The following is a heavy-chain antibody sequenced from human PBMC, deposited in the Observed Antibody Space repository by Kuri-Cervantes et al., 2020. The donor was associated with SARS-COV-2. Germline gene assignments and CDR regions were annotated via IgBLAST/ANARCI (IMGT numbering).Heavy chain of an antibody. D-gene: IGHD3-3*01. CDR2: TYYRAKWYN. V-gene: IGHV6-1*01. CDR1: GDSASSNSAA. CDR3: ARDRSIFGVVTPRMDYYYGMDV. J-gene: IGHJ6*02. Sequence: SQTLSLTCALSGDSASSNSAAWNWIRQSPSRGLEWLGGTYYRAKWYNDYAVTVKSRITINPDTSKNQFSLQLNSVTPEDTAVYYCARDRSIFGVVTPRMDYYYGMDVWGQGTTVTVSS.